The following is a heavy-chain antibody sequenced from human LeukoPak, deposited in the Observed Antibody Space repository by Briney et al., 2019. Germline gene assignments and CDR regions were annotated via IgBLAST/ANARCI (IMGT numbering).Heavy chain of an antibody. CDR2: LSGSGGGT. CDR3: AKLRGWNYFAY. V-gene: IGHV3-23*01. Sequence: GGPLRLSCAVSGITLSNYGMSWVRQTPGKGLEWVAGLSGSGGGTNYADSVQGRFTISRDNSKNTLYLQMNSLRAEDTAVYYCAKLRGWNYFAYWGQGTLVTVS. CDR1: GITLSNYG. D-gene: IGHD6-19*01. J-gene: IGHJ4*02.